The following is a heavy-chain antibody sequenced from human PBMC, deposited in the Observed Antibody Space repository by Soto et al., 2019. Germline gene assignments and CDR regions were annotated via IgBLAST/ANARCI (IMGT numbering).Heavy chain of an antibody. CDR3: AIASVITPEALA. J-gene: IGHJ3*01. D-gene: IGHD4-17*01. CDR1: GGSISSDAYL. Sequence: VHLQESGPGLVKPSATLSLTGSVSGGSISSDAYLWSWVRQHPGKGLEWIWYIYYSGKTYFNPSLRSRLAISMTTSKNHFSMKLTSITAADTAVYYCAIASVITPEALAWGQGTLVTVSS. CDR2: IYYSGKT. V-gene: IGHV4-31*03.